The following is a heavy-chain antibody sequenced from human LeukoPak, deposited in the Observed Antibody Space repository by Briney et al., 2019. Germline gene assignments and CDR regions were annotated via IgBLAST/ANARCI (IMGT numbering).Heavy chain of an antibody. CDR3: ASTRGIHYYYGMDV. Sequence: PGGSLRLSCAASGFTFSSYAMSWVRQAPGKGLEWVSTISGSGGSTYYADSVKGRFTISRDNSKNTLYLQMNSLRAEDTAVYYCASTRGIHYYYGMDVWGQGTTVTVSS. J-gene: IGHJ6*02. CDR2: ISGSGGST. V-gene: IGHV3-23*01. CDR1: GFTFSSYA. D-gene: IGHD3-10*01.